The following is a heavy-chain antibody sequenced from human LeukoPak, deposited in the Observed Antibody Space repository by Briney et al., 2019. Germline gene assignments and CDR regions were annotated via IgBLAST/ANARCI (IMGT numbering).Heavy chain of an antibody. V-gene: IGHV1-2*02. J-gene: IGHJ3*02. Sequence: EASVKVSCKASGYTFTGYYMHWVRQAPGQGLEWMGWINPNSGGTNYAQKFQGRVTMTRDTSISTAYMELSRLRSDDTAVYYCARDFSPRSLRGVIIPSRSDVFDIWGQGTMVTVSS. CDR3: ARDFSPRSLRGVIIPSRSDVFDI. CDR1: GYTFTGYY. CDR2: INPNSGGT. D-gene: IGHD3-10*01.